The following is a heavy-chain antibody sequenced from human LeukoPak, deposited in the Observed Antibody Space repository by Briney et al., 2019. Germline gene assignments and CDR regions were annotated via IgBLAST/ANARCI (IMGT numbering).Heavy chain of an antibody. D-gene: IGHD5-12*01. CDR2: ISGSGGST. J-gene: IGHJ4*02. CDR1: GFTFSSYG. CDR3: AKDTGSGYDYFSYYFDY. Sequence: PGRSLRLSCAASGFTFSSYGMSWVRQAPGKGLEWVSAISGSGGSTYYADSVKGRFTISRDNSKNTLYLQMNSLRAEDTAVYYCAKDTGSGYDYFSYYFDYWGQGTLVTVSS. V-gene: IGHV3-23*01.